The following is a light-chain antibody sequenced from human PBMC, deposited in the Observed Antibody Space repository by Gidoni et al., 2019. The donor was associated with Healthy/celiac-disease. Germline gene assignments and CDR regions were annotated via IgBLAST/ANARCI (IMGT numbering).Light chain of an antibody. CDR1: SSNIGSNT. CDR3: AAWDDSLNGHWV. Sequence: QSVLTPPPSASGTPGPRVTISCSGSSSNIGSNTVNWYQQLPGTAPKLLIYSNNQRPSGVPDRFSGSKSGTSASLAISGLQSEDEADYYCAAWDDSLNGHWVFGGGTKLTVL. V-gene: IGLV1-44*01. J-gene: IGLJ3*02. CDR2: SNN.